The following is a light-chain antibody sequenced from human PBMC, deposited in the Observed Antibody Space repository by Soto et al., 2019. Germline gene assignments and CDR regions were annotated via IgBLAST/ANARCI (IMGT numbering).Light chain of an antibody. J-gene: IGKJ1*01. CDR2: AAS. V-gene: IGKV1-39*01. CDR1: QTINNC. CDR3: EQSYNVPRT. Sequence: DIQMTQSPSSLSASVGDRVIITCRASQTINNCLNWFQQKPGQAPKVLIFAASSLQSGVPSRFSGSGSGTDFTLTISSLQHEDFATYYCEQSYNVPRTFGQGTKVEVK.